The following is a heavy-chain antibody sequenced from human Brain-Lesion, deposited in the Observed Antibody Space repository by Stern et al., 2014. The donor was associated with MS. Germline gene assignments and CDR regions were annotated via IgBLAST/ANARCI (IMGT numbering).Heavy chain of an antibody. D-gene: IGHD2-15*01. J-gene: IGHJ5*02. Sequence: VQLLESGPGLVKPSETLSLTCTVAGGSVSSTSYAWAWIRQPPGKGLEWIGTLYYSGNTYYSPSLQSRLTISLDTPKNRFSLQLGSVTAADTAVYYCAGEEDIRYCSGGSCTGNWFDPWGQGTLVTVSS. CDR1: GGSVSSTSYA. CDR3: AGEEDIRYCSGGSCTGNWFDP. V-gene: IGHV4-39*02. CDR2: LYYSGNT.